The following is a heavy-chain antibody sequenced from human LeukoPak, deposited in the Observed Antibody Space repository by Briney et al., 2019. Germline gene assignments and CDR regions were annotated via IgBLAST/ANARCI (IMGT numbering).Heavy chain of an antibody. J-gene: IGHJ2*01. CDR1: GFTFSAYG. Sequence: GGSLRLSCAASGFTFSAYGMHWVRQAPGKGLEWVAVISYDESKKRYVESVKGRFTISRDNSKNTMYLQMNSLRAEDTAVYYCARDEAYPGGFLDLWGRGTLVTVSS. CDR3: ARDEAYPGGFLDL. D-gene: IGHD2-8*02. CDR2: ISYDESKK. V-gene: IGHV3-30*03.